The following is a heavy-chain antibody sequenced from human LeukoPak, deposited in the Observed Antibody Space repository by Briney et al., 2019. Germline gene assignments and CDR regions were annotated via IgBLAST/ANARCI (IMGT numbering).Heavy chain of an antibody. CDR2: ISGNGGVI. CDR1: GFTFSDNY. J-gene: IGHJ6*03. V-gene: IGHV3-11*01. Sequence: PGGSLRLSCAASGFTFSDNYMTWVRQAPGKGLEWLSYISGNGGVIQYADSVKGRFTISRDNSKNTLYLQMNSLRAEDTAVYNCAKGDFYGSGRDYYYYMDVWGKGTTVTISS. CDR3: AKGDFYGSGRDYYYYMDV. D-gene: IGHD3-10*01.